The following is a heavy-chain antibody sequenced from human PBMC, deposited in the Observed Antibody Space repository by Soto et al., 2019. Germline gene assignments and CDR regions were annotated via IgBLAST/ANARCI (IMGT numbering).Heavy chain of an antibody. CDR2: IYWDDDK. J-gene: IGHJ6*02. CDR3: IQSRCGGDCLQSYASHYYYGMDV. D-gene: IGHD2-21*02. CDR1: GFSLSTSVVG. Sequence: QITLKESGPTLVKPTQTLTLTCTFSGFSLSTSVVGVGWIRQPPGKALEWLALIYWDDDKRYSPSLRSRLTISKDTSKNQGVLTMTNMDPVDTATYYCIQSRCGGDCLQSYASHYYYGMDVWGQGTTVTVSS. V-gene: IGHV2-5*02.